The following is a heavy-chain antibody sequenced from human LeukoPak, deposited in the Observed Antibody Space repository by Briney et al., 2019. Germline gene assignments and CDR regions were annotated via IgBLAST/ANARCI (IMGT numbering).Heavy chain of an antibody. CDR3: AKTGGYCTTNCRGMGNRFES. CDR1: GFNFAIYS. Sequence: PGGSLGLSCAASGFNFAIYSMSWVRQAPGKGLEWVASMGSSGSHIYYADSVKGRFTISRDNAQNSLYLQLNSLGAEDTAVYFCAKTGGYCTTNCRGMGNRFESWGQGALVAVSS. J-gene: IGHJ5*01. D-gene: IGHD2-8*01. CDR2: MGSSGSHI. V-gene: IGHV3-21*06.